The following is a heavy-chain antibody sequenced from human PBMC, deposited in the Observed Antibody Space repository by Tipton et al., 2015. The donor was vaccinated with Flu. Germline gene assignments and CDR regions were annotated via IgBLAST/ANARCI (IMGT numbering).Heavy chain of an antibody. D-gene: IGHD1-1*01. V-gene: IGHV3-21*01. CDR1: GFTFSSYS. J-gene: IGHJ4*02. CDR3: ARDGAVTTAHDY. CDR2: ISSSSSYI. Sequence: SLRLSCAASGFTFSSYSMNWVRQAPGKGLEWVSSISSSSSYIYYADSVKGRFTISRDNAKNSLYLQMNSLRAEDTAVYYCARDGAVTTAHDYWGQGTLVTVSS.